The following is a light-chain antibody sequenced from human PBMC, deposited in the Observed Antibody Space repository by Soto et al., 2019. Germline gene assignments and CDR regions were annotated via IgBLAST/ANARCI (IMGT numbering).Light chain of an antibody. Sequence: QSVLTQPASVSGSPGQSITISCTGTSSDVGAYNFVSWYQHHPGKAPKLMIYDVSNRPSGVSNRFSGSKSGNTASLTISGLQTEDEADYYCSSRTTSITLVFGGGTKVTVL. J-gene: IGLJ2*01. CDR1: SSDVGAYNF. CDR2: DVS. CDR3: SSRTTSITLV. V-gene: IGLV2-14*03.